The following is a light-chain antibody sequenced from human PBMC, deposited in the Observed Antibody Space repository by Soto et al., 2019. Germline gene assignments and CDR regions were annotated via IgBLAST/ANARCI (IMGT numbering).Light chain of an antibody. Sequence: EIVMTQSPATLSVSPGERATLSCRASQSVSSTLAWYQQKPGQAPRLLIYGASTRATGIPARFSGSGSGTEFTLTSSSLQSEYLAVYYGQQYNNWPETFGQGTKLEIK. J-gene: IGKJ2*01. V-gene: IGKV3-15*01. CDR3: QQYNNWPET. CDR1: QSVSST. CDR2: GAS.